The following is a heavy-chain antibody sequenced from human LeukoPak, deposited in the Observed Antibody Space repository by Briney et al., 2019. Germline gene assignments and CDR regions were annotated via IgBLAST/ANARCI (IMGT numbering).Heavy chain of an antibody. V-gene: IGHV4-61*01. CDR2: MYYSGST. CDR1: GGSVSSGSYH. Sequence: SGPTLVKPSETLSLTCSVSGGSVSSGSYHWSWIRQPPGKELEWIGYMYYSGSTTYNPSLNSRVTISIDTSKNLVSLMLSSVTAADTAVYYCARDYAHSGSYYYVMDVWGQGTTVTVSS. D-gene: IGHD4-17*01. J-gene: IGHJ6*02. CDR3: ARDYAHSGSYYYVMDV.